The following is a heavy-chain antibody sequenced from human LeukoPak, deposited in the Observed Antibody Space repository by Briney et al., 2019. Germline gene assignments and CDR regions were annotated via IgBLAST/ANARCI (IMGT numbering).Heavy chain of an antibody. CDR2: ISSSGSTI. CDR1: GFTFSDYY. CDR3: ARDSSGWLDAFDI. J-gene: IGHJ3*02. D-gene: IGHD6-19*01. V-gene: IGHV3-11*01. Sequence: PGGSLRLSCAASGFTFSDYYMSWIRQAPGKGLEWVPYISSSGSTIYYADSVKGRFTISRDNAKNSLYLQMNSLRAEDTAVYYCARDSSGWLDAFDIWGQGTMVTVSS.